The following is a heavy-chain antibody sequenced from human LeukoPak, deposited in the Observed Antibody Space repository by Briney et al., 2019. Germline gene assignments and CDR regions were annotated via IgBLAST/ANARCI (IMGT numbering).Heavy chain of an antibody. CDR3: ARDLYRIVVVPHYFDY. V-gene: IGHV3-7*01. D-gene: IGHD3-22*01. CDR2: IKQDGSEK. Sequence: RGSLRLSCAASGFTFSSYWMSWVRQAPGKGLEWVANIKQDGSEKLNVYSVRGQFTICRDNAKNSLYLQMNSLRAEDTAVYYCARDLYRIVVVPHYFDYWGQGTLVTVSS. J-gene: IGHJ4*02. CDR1: GFTFSSYW.